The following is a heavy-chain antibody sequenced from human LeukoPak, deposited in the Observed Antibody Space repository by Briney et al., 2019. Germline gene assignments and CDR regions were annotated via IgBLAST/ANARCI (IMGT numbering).Heavy chain of an antibody. Sequence: GASVKVSCKASGYTFSDYYMHWVRQAAGQGLEWMGWINPNSGGTTYAEKFQGRVTMTRDTSITTAYMELSSLRSDDTAMYYCATLRRSGWYIGDWGQGTLVTVSS. D-gene: IGHD6-19*01. J-gene: IGHJ4*02. CDR2: INPNSGGT. CDR1: GYTFSDYY. V-gene: IGHV1-2*02. CDR3: ATLRRSGWYIGD.